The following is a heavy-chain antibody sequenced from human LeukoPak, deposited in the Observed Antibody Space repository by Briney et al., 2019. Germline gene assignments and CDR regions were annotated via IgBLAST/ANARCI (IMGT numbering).Heavy chain of an antibody. V-gene: IGHV3-11*03. Sequence: GGSLRLSCAASGFTFNDYYMSWIRQAPGKGLEWLSYINIGGTNTHYADSVKGRFTISRDNAKNSLYLQMNSLRAEDTALYYCAKGSPFLATTAFDYWGQGTLVTVSS. J-gene: IGHJ4*02. D-gene: IGHD4-17*01. CDR1: GFTFNDYY. CDR3: AKGSPFLATTAFDY. CDR2: INIGGTNT.